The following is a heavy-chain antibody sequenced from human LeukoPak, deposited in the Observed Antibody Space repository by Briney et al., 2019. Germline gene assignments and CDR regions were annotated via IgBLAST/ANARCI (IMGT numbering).Heavy chain of an antibody. CDR3: ARASTTVTTGVPYYYYYMDV. J-gene: IGHJ6*03. CDR2: IYYSGST. D-gene: IGHD4-11*01. Sequence: SETLSLTCTVSGGSISSHYWSWIRQPPGKGLEWIGYIYYSGSTNYNPSLESRVTISVDTSKNQFSLKLSSVTAADTAVYYCARASTTVTTGVPYYYYYMDVWGKGTTVTVSS. CDR1: GGSISSHY. V-gene: IGHV4-59*11.